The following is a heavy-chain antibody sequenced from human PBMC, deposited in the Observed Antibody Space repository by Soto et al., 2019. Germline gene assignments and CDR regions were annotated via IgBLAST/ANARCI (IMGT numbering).Heavy chain of an antibody. CDR1: GYTFTSYG. J-gene: IGHJ6*02. V-gene: IGHV1-18*04. D-gene: IGHD6-6*01. Sequence: ASVKVSCKASGYTFTSYGISWVRQAPGQGLEWMGWISAYNGNTNYAQKLQGRVTMTTDTSTSTAYMELRSLRSDDTAVYYCARDSAYSRSSHLRYGMDVWGQGTTVTVS. CDR2: ISAYNGNT. CDR3: ARDSAYSRSSHLRYGMDV.